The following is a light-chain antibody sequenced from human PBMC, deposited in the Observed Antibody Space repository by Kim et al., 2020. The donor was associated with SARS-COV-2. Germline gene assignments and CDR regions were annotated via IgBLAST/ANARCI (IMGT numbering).Light chain of an antibody. CDR1: QSISSY. J-gene: IGKJ2*01. V-gene: IGKV1-39*01. CDR3: QQSYSTPRYT. Sequence: DIQMTQSPSSLSASVGDRVTITCRASQSISSYLNWYQQKPGKAPKLLIYAASSLQSGVPSRFSGSGSGTDFTLTIISLQPEDFATYYCQQSYSTPRYTFGQGTKLEI. CDR2: AAS.